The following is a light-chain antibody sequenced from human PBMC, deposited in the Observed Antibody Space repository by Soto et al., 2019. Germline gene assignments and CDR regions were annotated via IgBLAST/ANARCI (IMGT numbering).Light chain of an antibody. CDR3: SSYTSSSPYV. V-gene: IGLV2-14*01. CDR1: SSDVGGYNY. Sequence: QSALTQPASVSGSPGQSITISCTGTSSDVGGYNYVSWYQQHPGKAPKLMIYDVSSRPSGVSNRFSGSKSGNTASLTISGLQAEDEADYYCSSYTSSSPYVFRTGTKLTVL. J-gene: IGLJ1*01. CDR2: DVS.